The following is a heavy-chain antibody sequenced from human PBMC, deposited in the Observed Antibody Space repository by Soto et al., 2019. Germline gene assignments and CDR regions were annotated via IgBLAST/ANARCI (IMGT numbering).Heavy chain of an antibody. CDR2: IWYDGSNK. J-gene: IGHJ4*02. CDR3: ARDTGFYYFDY. D-gene: IGHD2-8*02. V-gene: IGHV3-33*01. CDR1: GFNFSNYG. Sequence: GGSLRLSCAASGFNFSNYGMHWVRQAPGKGLEWVAVIWYDGSNKYYADSMKGRFTISRDNSKNTLFLQMNSLRAEDTAIYYCARDTGFYYFDYWGQGTLVPSPQ.